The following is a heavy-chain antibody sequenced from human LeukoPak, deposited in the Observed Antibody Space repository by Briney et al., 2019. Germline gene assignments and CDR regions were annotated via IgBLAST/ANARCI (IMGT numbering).Heavy chain of an antibody. V-gene: IGHV3-11*06. J-gene: IGHJ5*02. CDR2: ISSSSSYT. CDR3: AREKSSYCSGGSCYLSRFDP. CDR1: GFTFSDYY. Sequence: GGSLRLSCAASGFTFSDYYMSWIRQAPGKGLEWVSYISSSSSYTNYADSVKGRFTISRDNAKNSPYLQMNSLRAEDTAVYYCAREKSSYCSGGSCYLSRFDPWGQGTLVTVSS. D-gene: IGHD2-15*01.